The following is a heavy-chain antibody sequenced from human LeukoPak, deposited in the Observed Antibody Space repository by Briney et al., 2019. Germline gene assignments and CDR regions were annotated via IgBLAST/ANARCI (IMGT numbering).Heavy chain of an antibody. CDR3: ASLVAWVYYFDY. CDR1: GGSISSSSYY. V-gene: IGHV4-39*01. CDR2: IYYSGST. D-gene: IGHD2-8*01. J-gene: IGHJ4*02. Sequence: SETLSLTCTVSGGSISSSSYYWGWIRQPPGNGLEWIGSIYYSGSTYYNPSLKSRVTISVDTSKNQFSLKLSSVTAADTAVYYCASLVAWVYYFDYWGQGTLVTVSS.